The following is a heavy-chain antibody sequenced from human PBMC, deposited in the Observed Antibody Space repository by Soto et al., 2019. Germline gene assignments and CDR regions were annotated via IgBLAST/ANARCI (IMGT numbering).Heavy chain of an antibody. D-gene: IGHD3-3*01. J-gene: IGHJ5*02. V-gene: IGHV3-23*01. CDR2: ISXSGGST. Sequence: GGSLRLSCAASGFTFSSYAMSWVRQAPGKGLEWVSAISXSGGSTYYADSVKGRFTISRDNSKNTLYLQMNSLRAEDTAVYYCAFQKGSGSYAKKDRHPFDPWGQGTLVTVSS. CDR3: AFQKGSGSYAKKDRHPFDP. CDR1: GFTFSSYA.